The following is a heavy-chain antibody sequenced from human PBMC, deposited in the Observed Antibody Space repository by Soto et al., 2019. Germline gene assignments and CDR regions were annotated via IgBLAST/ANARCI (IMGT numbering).Heavy chain of an antibody. CDR3: AKGVPPMDYYYGMDV. Sequence: AGGSLRLSCAASGVTFSSYAMSWVRQAPGKGLEWVSAISGSGGSTYYADSVKGRFTISRDNSKNTLYLQMNSLRAEDTAVYYCAKGVPPMDYYYGMDVWGQGTTVTVSS. V-gene: IGHV3-23*01. CDR1: GVTFSSYA. CDR2: ISGSGGST. J-gene: IGHJ6*02.